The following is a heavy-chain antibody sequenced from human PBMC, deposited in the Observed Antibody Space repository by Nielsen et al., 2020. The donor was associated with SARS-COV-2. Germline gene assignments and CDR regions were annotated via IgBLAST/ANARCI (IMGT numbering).Heavy chain of an antibody. J-gene: IGHJ4*02. D-gene: IGHD3-16*01. Sequence: ASVKVSCKASGYTFTTYDFNWVRQAPGQGLEWMGWISGYNGNTNYAQKFQGRVTMIEDTSTDTAHMEVTRLTSDDTAVYFCATWRGPENHWGQGTLVTVSS. CDR3: ATWRGPENH. CDR1: GYTFTTYD. V-gene: IGHV1-18*01. CDR2: ISGYNGNT.